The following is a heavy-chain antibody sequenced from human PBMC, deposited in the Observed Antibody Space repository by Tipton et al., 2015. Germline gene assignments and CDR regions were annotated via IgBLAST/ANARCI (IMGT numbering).Heavy chain of an antibody. CDR3: ARGPPPDHGDYVNFDY. D-gene: IGHD4-17*01. J-gene: IGHJ4*02. CDR2: IQYSGST. V-gene: IGHV4-59*08. Sequence: TLSLTCSVSSDSISKYYWSWIRQPPGKELEWIGYIQYSGSTNYNPSLKSRVTMSVDVFTNQFSLRLSSVTAADTAVYYCARGPPPDHGDYVNFDYWGQGTLVTVSS. CDR1: SDSISKYY.